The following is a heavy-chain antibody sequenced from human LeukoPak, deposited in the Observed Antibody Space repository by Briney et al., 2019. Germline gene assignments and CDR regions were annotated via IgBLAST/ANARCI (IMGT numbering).Heavy chain of an antibody. CDR2: ISGSGGST. V-gene: IGHV3-23*01. Sequence: HPGGSLRLSCAASGFTFSSYAMSWVRQAPGKGLEWVSAISGSGGSTYYADSVKGRFTISRDNSKNTLYLQMNSLRAEDTAVYYCAKAGSSGWYSNYYYYMDVWGKGTTVTVSS. J-gene: IGHJ6*03. D-gene: IGHD6-19*01. CDR1: GFTFSSYA. CDR3: AKAGSSGWYSNYYYYMDV.